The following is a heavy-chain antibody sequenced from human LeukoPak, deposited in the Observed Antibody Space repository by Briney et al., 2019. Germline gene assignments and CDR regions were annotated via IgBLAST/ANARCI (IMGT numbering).Heavy chain of an antibody. D-gene: IGHD5-18*01. Sequence: GGSLRLSCAASGFTFSSYSMNWVRQAPGKGLEWVSSISSSSSYIYYADSVKGRFTISRDNAKNSLYLQMNSLRAEDTAVYYCATYWIQLRDGFGIPWGQGTLVTVSS. V-gene: IGHV3-21*01. CDR1: GFTFSSYS. J-gene: IGHJ5*02. CDR2: ISSSSSYI. CDR3: ATYWIQLRDGFGIP.